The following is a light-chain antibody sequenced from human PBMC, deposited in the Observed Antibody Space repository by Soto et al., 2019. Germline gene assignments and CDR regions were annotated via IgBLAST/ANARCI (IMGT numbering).Light chain of an antibody. J-gene: IGKJ2*01. V-gene: IGKV3-11*01. CDR2: DAS. Sequence: EIVLTQSPATLSLSPGERATLSCRASQSVSSYLAWYQQKPGQAPRLLIYDASNRATGIPARFSGSGSGTDFTLTISSLEPEDFAVYYCQQYNQWPPYTFGQGTKVEIK. CDR3: QQYNQWPPYT. CDR1: QSVSSY.